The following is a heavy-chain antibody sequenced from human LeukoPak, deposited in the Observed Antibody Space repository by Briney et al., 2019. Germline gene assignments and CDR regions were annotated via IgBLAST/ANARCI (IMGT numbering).Heavy chain of an antibody. D-gene: IGHD3-3*01. J-gene: IGHJ4*02. Sequence: GASVKVSCKASGYAFTSYYIHWVRQAPGQGLEWMGIINPSGGSTSYAQKFQGRVTMTRDTSTSTVYMELSSLRSEDTAVYYCARVRARTSGFDFWGQGTLVTVSS. CDR2: INPSGGST. CDR1: GYAFTSYY. CDR3: ARVRARTSGFDF. V-gene: IGHV1-46*01.